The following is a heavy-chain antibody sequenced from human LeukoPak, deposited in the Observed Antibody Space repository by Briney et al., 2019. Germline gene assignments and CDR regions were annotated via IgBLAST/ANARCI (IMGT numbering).Heavy chain of an antibody. CDR1: GGSISSGSYY. CDR2: IYASGST. D-gene: IGHD2-2*02. J-gene: IGHJ5*02. Sequence: SETLSLTCTVSGGSISSGSYYWSWIRQPAGKGLEWIGRIYASGSTNYNPSLKSRVTISVDTSKTQFSLRLSSVTAADTAVYYCARGVEEPYCSSTSCYRGMNWFDPWGQGTLVTVSS. V-gene: IGHV4-61*02. CDR3: ARGVEEPYCSSTSCYRGMNWFDP.